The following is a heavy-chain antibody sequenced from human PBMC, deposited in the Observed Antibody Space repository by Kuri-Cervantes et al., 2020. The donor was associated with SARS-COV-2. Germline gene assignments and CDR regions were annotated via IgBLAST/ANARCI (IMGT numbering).Heavy chain of an antibody. Sequence: GESLKISCAASGFTFSSYAMSWVRQAPGKGLEWVSVIYSGGSTYYADSVKGRFTISRDNSKNTLYLQMNSLRAEDTAVYYCARGAGWGWYLGQFDYWGQGTLVTVSS. CDR3: ARGAGWGWYLGQFDY. D-gene: IGHD3-16*02. V-gene: IGHV3-53*01. J-gene: IGHJ4*02. CDR1: GFTFSSYA. CDR2: IYSGGST.